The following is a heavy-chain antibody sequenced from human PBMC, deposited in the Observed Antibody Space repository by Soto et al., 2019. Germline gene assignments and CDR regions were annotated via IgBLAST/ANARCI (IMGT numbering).Heavy chain of an antibody. V-gene: IGHV3-48*02. CDR1: GFTFSSYS. Sequence: EVQLVESGGGLVQPGGSLRLSCAASGFTFSSYSMNWVRQAPGKGLEWGSYISSSSSTIYYADSVKGRFTISRDNAKNSLYLQMNSLRDEDTAVYYCARVLKIAEAGSRNQGYWGQGTLVTVSS. D-gene: IGHD6-13*01. J-gene: IGHJ4*02. CDR2: ISSSSSTI. CDR3: ARVLKIAEAGSRNQGY.